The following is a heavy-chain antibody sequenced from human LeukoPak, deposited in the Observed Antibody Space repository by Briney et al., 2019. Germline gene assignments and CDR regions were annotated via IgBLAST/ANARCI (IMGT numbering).Heavy chain of an antibody. Sequence: GASVKVSCKASGGTFSSYAISWVRQAPGQGLEWMGGIIPIFGTANYAQKFQGRVTITTDESTSTAYMELSSLRSEDTAVYYCARVSKGYGSGSYDWGQGTLVTVSS. CDR1: GGTFSSYA. D-gene: IGHD3-10*01. V-gene: IGHV1-69*05. CDR2: IIPIFGTA. J-gene: IGHJ4*02. CDR3: ARVSKGYGSGSYD.